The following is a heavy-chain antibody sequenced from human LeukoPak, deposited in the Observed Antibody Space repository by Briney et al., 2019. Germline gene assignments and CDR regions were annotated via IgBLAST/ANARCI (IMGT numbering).Heavy chain of an antibody. CDR1: GFTVSSNY. V-gene: IGHV3-53*05. J-gene: IGHJ4*02. CDR3: ARAATSGSYSFDY. CDR2: IYSGGST. Sequence: PGGYLRLSCAASGFTVSSNYMSWVRQAPGKGLEWVSVIYSGGSTYYADSVKGRSTISRDNSKNTLYLQMNSLRTEDTAVYYCARAATSGSYSFDYWGQGTLVTVSS. D-gene: IGHD1-26*01.